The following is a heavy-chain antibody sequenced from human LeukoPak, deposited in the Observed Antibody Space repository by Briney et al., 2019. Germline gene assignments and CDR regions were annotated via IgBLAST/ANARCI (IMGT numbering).Heavy chain of an antibody. V-gene: IGHV3-53*01. CDR3: ARGRLKRDIVVVPAAMRSDYYYYMDV. CDR2: LYTGGST. D-gene: IGHD2-2*01. Sequence: GGSLRLSCAASGFTFDDYAMHWVRQAPGKGLEWVSVLYTGGSTFYADSVKGRFTISRDNSKNTLYLQINSLRAEDTAVYYCARGRLKRDIVVVPAAMRSDYYYYMDVWGKGTTVTVSS. J-gene: IGHJ6*03. CDR1: GFTFDDYA.